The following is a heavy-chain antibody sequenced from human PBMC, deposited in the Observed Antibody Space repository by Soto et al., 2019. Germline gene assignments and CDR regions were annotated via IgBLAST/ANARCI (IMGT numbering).Heavy chain of an antibody. D-gene: IGHD5-12*01. J-gene: IGHJ6*02. Sequence: PSETLSLTCSVSGGSISSYYWSWIRQPPGKGLEGIGNIYYSGSTNYNPSLKSRVTISVDMSKNQFSLKLSSVTAADTAVYYCAREGYGGAYNSYYGMDVWGQGTTVTVSS. CDR3: AREGYGGAYNSYYGMDV. CDR1: GGSISSYY. V-gene: IGHV4-59*01. CDR2: IYYSGST.